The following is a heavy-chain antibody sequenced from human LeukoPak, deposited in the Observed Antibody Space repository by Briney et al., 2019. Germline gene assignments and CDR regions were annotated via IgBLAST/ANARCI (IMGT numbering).Heavy chain of an antibody. CDR3: ASWPVGWYGEDC. D-gene: IGHD6-19*01. Sequence: GGSLRLSCADSGLTFRSYVLRWVRQGLGRGLGWVAVISYDGNNKYYADSVKGRFTIPRDTPKNTLYLQINTQRGEDTAVYYCASWPVGWYGEDCWGQGTLVTVSS. J-gene: IGHJ4*02. CDR1: GLTFRSYV. V-gene: IGHV3-30*14. CDR2: ISYDGNNK.